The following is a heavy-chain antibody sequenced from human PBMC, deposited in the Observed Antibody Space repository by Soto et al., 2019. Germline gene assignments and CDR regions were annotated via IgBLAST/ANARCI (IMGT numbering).Heavy chain of an antibody. J-gene: IGHJ4*02. CDR1: GGSISSSSYY. CDR2: IYYSGST. D-gene: IGHD4-17*01. CDR3: ARGESDYGGNPFDY. V-gene: IGHV4-39*01. Sequence: QLQLQESGPGLVKPSETLSLTCTVSGGSISSSSYYWGWIRQPPGKGLEWIGSIYYSGSTYYNPSLKGRVTISVDTSKNQFSLKRSSVTAADTAVYYCARGESDYGGNPFDYWGQGTLVTVSS.